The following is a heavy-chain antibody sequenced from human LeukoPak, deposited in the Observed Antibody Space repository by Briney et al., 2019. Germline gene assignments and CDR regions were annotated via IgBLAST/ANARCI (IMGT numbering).Heavy chain of an antibody. CDR2: IYYSGNT. CDR3: AAYNMVWGILSWFDP. V-gene: IGHV4-39*01. Sequence: NPSETLSLTCTVSGGSISSGSYYWGWIRQPPGKGLEWIGSIYYSGNTYYNPSLKSRVTISVDTSKNQFSLKLSSVTAADTAVYYCAAYNMVWGILSWFDPWGQGTLVTVSS. CDR1: GGSISSGSYY. J-gene: IGHJ5*02. D-gene: IGHD3-10*01.